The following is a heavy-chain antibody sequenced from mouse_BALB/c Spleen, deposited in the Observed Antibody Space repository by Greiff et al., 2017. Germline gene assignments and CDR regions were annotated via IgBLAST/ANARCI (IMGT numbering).Heavy chain of an antibody. CDR1: GFNIKDTY. J-gene: IGHJ2*01. D-gene: IGHD2-2*01. CDR3: ARDGYDGGYYFDY. CDR2: IDPANGNT. Sequence: VQLQQSGAELVKPGASVKLSCTASGFNIKDTYMHWVKQRPAQGLEWIGRIDPANGNTKYDPKFQGKATITADTSSNTAYLQLSSLTSEDTAVYYCARDGYDGGYYFDYWGQGTTLTVSS. V-gene: IGHV14-3*02.